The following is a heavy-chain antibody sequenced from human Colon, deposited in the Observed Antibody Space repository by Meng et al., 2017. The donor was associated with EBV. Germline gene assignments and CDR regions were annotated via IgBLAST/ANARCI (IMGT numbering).Heavy chain of an antibody. J-gene: IGHJ5*02. V-gene: IGHV4-59*08. CDR3: ARHFINWFDP. CDR1: GGSIGSYY. CDR2: IYYSGST. Sequence: VQLQGSGQGRGKPAGALSTTCPVPGGSIGSYYWSWIRQPPGKGLEWIGYIYYSGSTNYNPSLKSRVTISVDTSKNQFSLKLSSVTAADTAVYYCARHFINWFDPWGQGTLVTVSS.